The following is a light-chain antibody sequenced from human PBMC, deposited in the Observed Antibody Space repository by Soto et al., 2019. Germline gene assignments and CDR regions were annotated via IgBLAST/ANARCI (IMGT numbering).Light chain of an antibody. V-gene: IGKV1-39*01. CDR3: QHSYITPFT. J-gene: IGKJ3*01. Sequence: DIQMTQSPSSLSASVGDSVTITCRASQSISNYLNWYQQKPGKAPKLLAYAASSLQSGVPSRFSGSGSGTDFTLTISSLQPEDFATYYCQHSYITPFTFCPGTKVDIK. CDR2: AAS. CDR1: QSISNY.